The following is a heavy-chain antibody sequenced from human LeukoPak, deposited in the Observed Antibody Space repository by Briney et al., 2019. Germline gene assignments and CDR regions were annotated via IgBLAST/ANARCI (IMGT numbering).Heavy chain of an antibody. V-gene: IGHV7-4-1*02. CDR2: INTNIGKP. CDR3: ARESMVLGTYYYYMDV. CDR1: GYTFTSYA. Sequence: ASVKVSCKASGYTFTSYARNWVRQAPSQGLQWMGCINTNIGKPTYAQGFTGRFVFSLDTSVSTAYLQISSLKAEDTAVYYCARESMVLGTYYYYMDVWGKGTTVTVSS. J-gene: IGHJ6*03. D-gene: IGHD3-10*01.